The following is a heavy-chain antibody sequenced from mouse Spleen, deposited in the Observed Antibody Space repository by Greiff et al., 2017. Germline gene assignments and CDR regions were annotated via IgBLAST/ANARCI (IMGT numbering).Heavy chain of an antibody. D-gene: IGHD2-4*01. Sequence: QVQLQQSGAELVKPGASVKISCKASGYAFSSYWMNWVKQRPGKGLEWIGQIYPGDGDTNYNGKFKGKATLTADKSSSTAYMELRSLTSEDSAVYYCTRGLRRDFDVWGAGTTVTVSS. CDR1: GYAFSSYW. CDR2: IYPGDGDT. J-gene: IGHJ1*01. CDR3: TRGLRRDFDV. V-gene: IGHV1-80*01.